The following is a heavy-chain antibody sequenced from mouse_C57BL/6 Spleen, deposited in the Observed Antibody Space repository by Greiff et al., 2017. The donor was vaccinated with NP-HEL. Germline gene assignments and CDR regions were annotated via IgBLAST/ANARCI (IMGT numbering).Heavy chain of an antibody. V-gene: IGHV7-3*01. CDR1: GFTFTDYY. CDR2: ISNKANGYTT. Sequence: DVQLQESGGGLVQPGGSLSLSCAASGFTFTDYYMSWVRQPPGKALEWLGIISNKANGYTTEYSASVKGRFTISRDNSQSILYLQMSALGAEDSATYYCAIYEEWFAYWGQGTLVTVSA. CDR3: AIYEEWFAY. J-gene: IGHJ3*01.